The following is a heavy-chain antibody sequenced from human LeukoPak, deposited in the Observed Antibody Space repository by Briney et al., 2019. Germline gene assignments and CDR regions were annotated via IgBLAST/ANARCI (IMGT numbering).Heavy chain of an antibody. D-gene: IGHD3-3*01. CDR2: IYYSGST. V-gene: IGHV4-59*08. J-gene: IGHJ6*02. CDR3: ASLARYYDFWSGYYNYGMDV. Sequence: SETLSLTCTVSGGSTSSYYWSWIRQPPGKGLEWIGYIYYSGSTNYNPSLKSRVTISVDTSKNQFSLKLSSVTAADTAVYYCASLARYYDFWSGYYNYGMDVWGQGTTVTVSS. CDR1: GGSTSSYY.